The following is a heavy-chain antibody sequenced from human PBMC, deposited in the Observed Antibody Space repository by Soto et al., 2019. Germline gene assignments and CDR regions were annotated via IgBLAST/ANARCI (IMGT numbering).Heavy chain of an antibody. Sequence: SGPTLVNPTQTLTLTCTFSGFSLSTSGMRVSWIRQPPGKALEWLARIDWDDDKFYSTSLKTRLTISKDTSKNRVVLTMTNMDPVDTATYYCARETLYGDPFDYWGQGTLVTVSS. J-gene: IGHJ4*02. V-gene: IGHV2-70*04. D-gene: IGHD4-17*01. CDR3: ARETLYGDPFDY. CDR1: GFSLSTSGMR. CDR2: IDWDDDK.